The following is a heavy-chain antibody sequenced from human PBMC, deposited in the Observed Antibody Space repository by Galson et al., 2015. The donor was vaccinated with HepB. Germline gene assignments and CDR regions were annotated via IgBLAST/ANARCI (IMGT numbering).Heavy chain of an antibody. CDR2: IRRNPDGGTT. Sequence: SLRLSRAASGVTFLNAWMTWVRQAPGKGLEWVGRIRRNPDGGTTAYAAHLRGRFTISRDDSNNTVYLQMNNLESEDSAVYYCTTYSGSALANWGQGTLVTVSS. CDR1: GVTFLNAW. J-gene: IGHJ4*02. CDR3: TTYSGSALAN. V-gene: IGHV3-15*01. D-gene: IGHD5-18*01.